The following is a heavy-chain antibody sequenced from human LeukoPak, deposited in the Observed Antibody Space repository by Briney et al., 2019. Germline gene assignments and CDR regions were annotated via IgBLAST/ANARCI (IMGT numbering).Heavy chain of an antibody. V-gene: IGHV4-61*02. CDR1: GNSISSGDNY. CDR3: ARFVSMEGFDY. J-gene: IGHJ4*02. Sequence: PSETLSLTCTVSGNSISSGDNYWSWIRQPAGKGLEWIGRIYTSGSTKYNPSLKSRVTISMDTSKNQFSLKLNSVTAADTAVYYCARFVSMEGFDYWGQGTLVAVSS. CDR2: IYTSGST. D-gene: IGHD2-8*01.